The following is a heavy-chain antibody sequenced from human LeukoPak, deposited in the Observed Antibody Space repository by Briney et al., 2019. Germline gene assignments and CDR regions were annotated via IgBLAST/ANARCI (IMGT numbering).Heavy chain of an antibody. CDR1: GESISSGDYS. Sequence: SQTLSLTCAVSGESISSGDYSWSWIRQPSGKGLEWIGYIFHSGHSFYNPSLKSRITISVDKSKNQFSLRLTSVTAADTAVYYCARELWFVNAPGSWFDPWGQGTLVTVSS. CDR3: ARELWFVNAPGSWFDP. J-gene: IGHJ5*02. D-gene: IGHD3-10*01. V-gene: IGHV4-30-2*01. CDR2: IFHSGHS.